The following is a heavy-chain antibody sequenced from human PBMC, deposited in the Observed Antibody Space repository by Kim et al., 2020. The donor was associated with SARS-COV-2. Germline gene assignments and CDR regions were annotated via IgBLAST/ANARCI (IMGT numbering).Heavy chain of an antibody. D-gene: IGHD6-19*01. J-gene: IGHJ5*02. Sequence: SSVKVSCKSSGCTFSSYAISWVRQAPGQGLEWMGGIIPIFGTANYAQKFQGRVTITADESTSTAYMELSSLRAEDTAVYYCAIVAGPRGEWLVPGWVDPWGQGTLVAVSS. CDR1: GCTFSSYA. V-gene: IGHV1-69*13. CDR2: IIPIFGTA. CDR3: AIVAGPRGEWLVPGWVDP.